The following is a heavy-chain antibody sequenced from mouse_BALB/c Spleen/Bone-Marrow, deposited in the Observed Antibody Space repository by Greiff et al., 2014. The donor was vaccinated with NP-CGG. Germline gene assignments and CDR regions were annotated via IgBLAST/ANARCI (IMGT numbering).Heavy chain of an antibody. D-gene: IGHD4-1*01. CDR3: ARTGTDWYFDV. J-gene: IGHJ1*01. Sequence: VQLQQSGAELMKPGASVKISCKATGYTFSSYWIEWVKQRPGHGLEWIGEILPGSGSTNYNGKFKGKATFTADTSSNAAYMQLSSLTSEDSAVYYCARTGTDWYFDVWGAGTTVTVSS. V-gene: IGHV1-9*01. CDR2: ILPGSGST. CDR1: GYTFSSYW.